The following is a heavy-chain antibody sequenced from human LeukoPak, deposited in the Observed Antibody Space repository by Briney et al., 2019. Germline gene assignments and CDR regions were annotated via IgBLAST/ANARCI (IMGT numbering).Heavy chain of an antibody. CDR1: GGSFSGYY. CDR3: ARPYSSGWSFDY. J-gene: IGHJ4*02. V-gene: IGHV4-34*01. CDR2: INHSGST. D-gene: IGHD6-19*01. Sequence: SETLSLTCAVYGGSFSGYYWSWIRQPPGKGLEWIGEINHSGSTNYNPSLKSRVTISVDTSKNQFSLKLSSVTAAGTAVYYCARPYSSGWSFDYWGQGTLVTVSS.